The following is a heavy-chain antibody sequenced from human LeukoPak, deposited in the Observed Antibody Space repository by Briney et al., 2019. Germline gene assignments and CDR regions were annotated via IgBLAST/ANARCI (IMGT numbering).Heavy chain of an antibody. Sequence: GGSLRLSCAASGFTFRNYAMSWVRQAPGKGLEWVSSISGSGGNTYYADSVKGWFTISRDNSQNTLYLQMNSLRAEDTAVYYCAKDWTGTKPFDLWGRGTLVTVSS. V-gene: IGHV3-23*01. J-gene: IGHJ2*01. CDR1: GFTFRNYA. CDR2: ISGSGGNT. CDR3: AKDWTGTKPFDL. D-gene: IGHD3/OR15-3a*01.